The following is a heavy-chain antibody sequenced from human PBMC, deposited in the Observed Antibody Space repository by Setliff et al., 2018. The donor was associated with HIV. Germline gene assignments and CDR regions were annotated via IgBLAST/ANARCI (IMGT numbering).Heavy chain of an antibody. CDR2: FHHSGST. V-gene: IGHV4-38-2*01. J-gene: IGHJ6*03. D-gene: IGHD3-22*01. CDR1: GYSINTAYY. CDR3: ARQGAGYYYNNMDV. Sequence: PSETLSLTCSVSGYSINTAYYWGWIRQSPGKGLEWIGGFHHSGSTHYNPSLKSRVTISGQTSNNQFSLQLTSVTAADTAVYYCARQGAGYYYNNMDVWGKGTTVTVSS.